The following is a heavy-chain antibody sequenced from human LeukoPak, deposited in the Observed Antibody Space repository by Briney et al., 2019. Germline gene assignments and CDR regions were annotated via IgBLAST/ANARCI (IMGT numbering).Heavy chain of an antibody. CDR3: AKDSLPFVSGWYY. CDR2: ISGSGGST. Sequence: GGSLRLPCAASGFTFSSYAMSWVRQAPGKGLEWVSAISGSGGSTYYADSVKGRFTISRDNSKNTLYLQMNSLRAEDTAVYYCAKDSLPFVSGWYYWGQGTLVTVSS. D-gene: IGHD6-19*01. V-gene: IGHV3-23*01. J-gene: IGHJ4*02. CDR1: GFTFSSYA.